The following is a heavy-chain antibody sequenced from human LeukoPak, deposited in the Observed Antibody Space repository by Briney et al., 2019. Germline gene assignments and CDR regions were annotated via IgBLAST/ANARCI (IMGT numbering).Heavy chain of an antibody. D-gene: IGHD2-2*01. V-gene: IGHV4-39*01. J-gene: IGHJ5*02. CDR3: ARHTVVPAAMFWFDP. CDR2: IYYSGST. CDR1: GGSISSSSYY. Sequence: SETLSLTCTVSGGSISSSSYYWAWIRQPPGKGLEWIGSIYYSGSTYYNPSLKSRVTISVDTSKNQFSLKLSSVTAADTAVYYCARHTVVPAAMFWFDPWGQGTLVTVSS.